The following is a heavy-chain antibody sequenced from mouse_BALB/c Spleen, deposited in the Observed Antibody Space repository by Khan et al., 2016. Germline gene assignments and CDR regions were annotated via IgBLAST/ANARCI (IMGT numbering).Heavy chain of an antibody. V-gene: IGHV5-12*02. CDR1: GFTFSDSY. Sequence: EVELVESGGGLVQPGGSLKLSCATSGFTFSDSYMYWVRQTPEKRLEWVAYISNGGARTYYPDTVQGRFTISRDNATNTLSLQMSRLNSEDTAMYYCARHGNVGSSGFPYWGQGTLVTVSA. CDR2: ISNGGART. D-gene: IGHD1-1*01. CDR3: ARHGNVGSSGFPY. J-gene: IGHJ3*01.